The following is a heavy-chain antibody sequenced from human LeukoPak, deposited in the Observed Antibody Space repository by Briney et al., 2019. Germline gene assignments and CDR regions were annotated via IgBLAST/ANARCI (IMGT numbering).Heavy chain of an antibody. V-gene: IGHV4-30-2*01. CDR1: GGSISSGGYY. D-gene: IGHD3-10*01. J-gene: IGHJ5*01. CDR2: IYHTGST. CDR3: ARVWNYYGSGSYYNRKDWFDS. Sequence: PSQTLSLTCTVSGGSISSGGYYWSWIRQPPGKGLEWIGYIYHTGSTYYNPSLKSRVTISVDTSKNQFSLKLSSVTAADTAVYYCARVWNYYGSGSYYNRKDWFDSWGQGTLVTVSS.